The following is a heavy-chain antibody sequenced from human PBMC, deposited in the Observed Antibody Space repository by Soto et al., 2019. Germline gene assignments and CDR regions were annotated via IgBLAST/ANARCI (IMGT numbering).Heavy chain of an antibody. CDR3: VAGSGFSSGPDI. Sequence: SVKVSCKASGFTFSHSAVQWVRQARGQGLEWIGWIVVGSGHTNYGQKFQERVTITRDMSTGTAYMEVSSLRSADTAMYYCVAGSGFSSGPDIWGQGTLVTVSS. CDR2: IVVGSGHT. V-gene: IGHV1-58*01. D-gene: IGHD3-22*01. J-gene: IGHJ4*02. CDR1: GFTFSHSA.